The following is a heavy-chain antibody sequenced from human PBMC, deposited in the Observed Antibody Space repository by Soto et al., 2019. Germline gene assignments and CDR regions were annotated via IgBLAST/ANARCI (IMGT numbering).Heavy chain of an antibody. CDR3: ATFPTVTVLNYYYMDV. D-gene: IGHD4-17*01. J-gene: IGHJ6*03. Sequence: ASVKVSCKVSGYTLTELSMHWVRQAPGKGLEWMGGFDPEDGETIYAQKFRGRVTMTEDTSTDTAYMELSSLRSEDTAVYYCATFPTVTVLNYYYMDVWGKGTTVTVSS. CDR1: GYTLTELS. CDR2: FDPEDGET. V-gene: IGHV1-24*01.